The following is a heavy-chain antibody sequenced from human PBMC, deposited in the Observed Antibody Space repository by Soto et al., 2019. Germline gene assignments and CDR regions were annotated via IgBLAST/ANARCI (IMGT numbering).Heavy chain of an antibody. CDR3: TTYHGDYNFDH. Sequence: QVQLVPSGAEVKRPGASVKVACKVSGYTLNEVAMHWVRQAPGKGLEWLGGFDPDEAETIYAQHFQGRVTMTEDTSTYTVYMELSSLGSADMDLYFCTTYHGDYNFDHWGQGTLVTVSS. V-gene: IGHV1-24*01. CDR2: FDPDEAET. J-gene: IGHJ5*02. CDR1: GYTLNEVA. D-gene: IGHD4-17*01.